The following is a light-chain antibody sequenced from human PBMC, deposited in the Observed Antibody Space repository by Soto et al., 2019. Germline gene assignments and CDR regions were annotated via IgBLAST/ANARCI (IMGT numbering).Light chain of an antibody. V-gene: IGKV3-20*01. Sequence: IVLTQSPGTLSFSPGERATLSCRASQSVSSSYLAWYQQKPGQAPRLLIYGASSRATGIPDRFSGSGSGTDLTLTISRLEPEDFAVYYCQQYGSSPWTFGQGTKVDIK. CDR2: GAS. CDR1: QSVSSSY. CDR3: QQYGSSPWT. J-gene: IGKJ1*01.